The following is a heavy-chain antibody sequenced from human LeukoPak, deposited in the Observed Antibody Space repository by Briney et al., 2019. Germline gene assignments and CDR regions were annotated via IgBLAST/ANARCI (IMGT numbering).Heavy chain of an antibody. CDR1: GYSISSGYQ. D-gene: IGHD2-2*01. Sequence: SETLSPTCAVSGYSISSGYQGAWIRQSPGKGLEWIGSIYHSGSAHYNPSLKGRVTILLETPRNQFSLTLYSVTAADTAVYYCARDPRWLTPDCTSTSCYENYFDSWGQGTLVPVSS. CDR3: ARDPRWLTPDCTSTSCYENYFDS. J-gene: IGHJ4*02. CDR2: IYHSGSA. V-gene: IGHV4-38-2*02.